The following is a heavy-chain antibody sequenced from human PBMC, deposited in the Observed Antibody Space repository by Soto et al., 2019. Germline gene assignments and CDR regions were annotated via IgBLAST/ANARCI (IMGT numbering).Heavy chain of an antibody. D-gene: IGHD3-3*01. CDR2: IWFDGSTT. CDR3: AKDVDFSTGNPSRTFDS. CDR1: GFTFSDYG. Sequence: QVQLVESGGGVVQVGRSLRLSCAASGFTFSDYGMHWVRQPQGKGLEWVAAIWFDGSTTYYRESVKGRFSISRDNSKNTLNLQMNSLRVDDTAVYYCAKDVDFSTGNPSRTFDSWGQGTLVAVSS. J-gene: IGHJ4*02. V-gene: IGHV3-33*06.